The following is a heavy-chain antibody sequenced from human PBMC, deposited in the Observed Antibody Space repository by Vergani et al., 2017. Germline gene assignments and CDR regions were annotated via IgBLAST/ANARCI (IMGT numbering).Heavy chain of an antibody. CDR2: INPRGGST. J-gene: IGHJ3*02. CDR1: GYTFTSYY. D-gene: IGHD4-11*01. V-gene: IGHV1-46*01. Sequence: QVQLVQSGAEVKKPGASVKLSCKASGYTFTSYYIHWARQAPGQGLEWMGIINPRGGSTSYAKKFQGRVSMTRDTSTSTVYMELSRLRYEDTAVYYCAREGQKDDYSNYRDAFDIWGEGTMVTVSS. CDR3: AREGQKDDYSNYRDAFDI.